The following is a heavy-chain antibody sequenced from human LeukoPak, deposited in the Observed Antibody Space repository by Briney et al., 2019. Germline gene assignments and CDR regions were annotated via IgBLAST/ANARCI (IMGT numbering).Heavy chain of an antibody. J-gene: IGHJ4*02. CDR2: IYTSGST. CDR1: GGSISSYY. Sequence: PSETLSLTCTVSGGSISSYYWSWIRQPAGKGLEWIGRIYTSGSTNYNPSLKSRVTMSVDTSKNQFSLKLSSVTATDTAVYFCARQYYDILTGYPYYFDYWGQGTLVTVSS. D-gene: IGHD3-9*01. CDR3: ARQYYDILTGYPYYFDY. V-gene: IGHV4-4*07.